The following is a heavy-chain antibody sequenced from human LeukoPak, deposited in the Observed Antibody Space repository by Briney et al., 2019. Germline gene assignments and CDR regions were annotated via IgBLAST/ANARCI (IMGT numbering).Heavy chain of an antibody. J-gene: IGHJ6*03. Sequence: SETLSLTCAVYGGSFSGYYWTWIRQTPGKGLEWIGEMNPSGSTNYNPSLKSRVTISVDTSKNQFSLKLSSVTAADPAVYYCARGRQDVTMIVVVMTAVSYYLDVWGKGTTVTVS. D-gene: IGHD3-22*01. CDR1: GGSFSGYY. CDR3: ARGRQDVTMIVVVMTAVSYYLDV. CDR2: MNPSGST. V-gene: IGHV4-34*01.